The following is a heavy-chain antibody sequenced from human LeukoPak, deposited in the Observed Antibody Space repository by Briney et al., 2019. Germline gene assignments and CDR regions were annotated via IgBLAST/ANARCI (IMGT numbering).Heavy chain of an antibody. D-gene: IGHD3-16*01. CDR3: GRANLEFSYGIDY. CDR2: IYTGGTT. Sequence: GGSLRLSCAASGFTVSSNYMSWVRQAPGKGLEWVSVIYTGGTTYYADSVKGRFTVSRDNSQNTLYLQMNSLRGEDTAVYYCGRANLEFSYGIDYWGQGTLVTVSS. CDR1: GFTVSSNY. J-gene: IGHJ4*01. V-gene: IGHV3-53*01.